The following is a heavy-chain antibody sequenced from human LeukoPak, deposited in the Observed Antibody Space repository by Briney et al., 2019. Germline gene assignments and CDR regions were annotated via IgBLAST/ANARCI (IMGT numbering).Heavy chain of an antibody. J-gene: IGHJ4*02. CDR3: ARLIGVRTIYDY. CDR2: INQGGVQT. CDR1: GFTFRTYW. V-gene: IGHV3-7*01. Sequence: PGGSLRLSCAASGFTFRTYWMSWVRQAPGKGLEWVASINQGGVQTYYVESVRGRFTISRDNAMNSFLLQMNSLRAEDTAVYSCARLIGVRTIYDYWGQGTLVTVSS. D-gene: IGHD6-6*01.